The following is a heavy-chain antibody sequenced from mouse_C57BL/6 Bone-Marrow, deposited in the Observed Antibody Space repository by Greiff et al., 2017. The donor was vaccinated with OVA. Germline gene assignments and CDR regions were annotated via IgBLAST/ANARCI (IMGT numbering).Heavy chain of an antibody. D-gene: IGHD1-1*01. V-gene: IGHV1-9*01. Sequence: QVQLQQSGAELMKPGASVKLSCKATGYTFTGYWIEWVKQRPGHGLEWIGEILPGSGSTNYNEKFKGKATFTADTSSNTAYMQLSGLTTEDSAIYYCARWGLLRSSYWYFDVWGTGTTVTVSS. CDR3: ARWGLLRSSYWYFDV. CDR2: ILPGSGST. J-gene: IGHJ1*03. CDR1: GYTFTGYW.